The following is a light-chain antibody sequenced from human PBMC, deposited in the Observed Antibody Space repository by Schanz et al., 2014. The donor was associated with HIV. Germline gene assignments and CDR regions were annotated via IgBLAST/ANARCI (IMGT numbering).Light chain of an antibody. J-gene: IGLJ2*01. Sequence: QSVLTPPPSASGTPGQRVTISCSGSSSNIGSNTVNWYQHLPGAAPKLLIYANNLRPSGVPDRFSGSKSGTSASLAISGLQSEDEADYYCAAWDDSLNGVVFGGGTKLTVL. V-gene: IGLV1-44*01. CDR1: SSNIGSNT. CDR3: AAWDDSLNGVV. CDR2: ANN.